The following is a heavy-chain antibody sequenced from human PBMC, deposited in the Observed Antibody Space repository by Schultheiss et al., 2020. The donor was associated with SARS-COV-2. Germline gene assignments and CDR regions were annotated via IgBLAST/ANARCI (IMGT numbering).Heavy chain of an antibody. CDR3: AKAKH. Sequence: GGSLRLSCAASGFTFSSYGMHWVRQAPGKGLEWVAVISYDGSNKYYADSVKGRFTISRDNSKNTLYLQMSSLRVEDTAVYYCAKAKHWGQGTLVTVSS. V-gene: IGHV3-30*18. CDR2: ISYDGSNK. J-gene: IGHJ4*02. CDR1: GFTFSSYG.